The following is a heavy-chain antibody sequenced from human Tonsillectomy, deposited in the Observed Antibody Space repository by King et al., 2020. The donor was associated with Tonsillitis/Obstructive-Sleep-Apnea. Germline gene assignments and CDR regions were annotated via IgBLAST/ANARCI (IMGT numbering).Heavy chain of an antibody. CDR1: GYSFKTYG. D-gene: IGHD3/OR15-3a*01. CDR3: ARDPPCIYDFVFVSRAPDY. CDR2: IRTDNGKT. J-gene: IGHJ4*02. Sequence: QLVQSGGEVKRPGASVKVSCKASGYSFKTYGITWVRQAPGQGLEWLGWIRTDNGKTNFAQKFQGRVTLTTDTSTSTAYMEMGSLSSDDTAVYYCARDPPCIYDFVFVSRAPDYWGQGTLVTVSS. V-gene: IGHV1-18*01.